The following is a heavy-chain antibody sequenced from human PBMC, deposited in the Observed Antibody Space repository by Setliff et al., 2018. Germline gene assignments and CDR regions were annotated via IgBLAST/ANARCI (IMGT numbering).Heavy chain of an antibody. CDR2: INSDGSST. CDR3: ASYHSGAGGLDN. D-gene: IGHD1-26*01. J-gene: IGHJ4*02. CDR1: GFTFTTYW. Sequence: GGSLRLSCAASGFTFTTYWMYWVRQSPGKGLAWVSRINSDGSSTTYADSVKGRFTISRDNSKNTLFLQMNSLRAEDTAVYYCASYHSGAGGLDNWGQGTLVTVSS. V-gene: IGHV3-74*01.